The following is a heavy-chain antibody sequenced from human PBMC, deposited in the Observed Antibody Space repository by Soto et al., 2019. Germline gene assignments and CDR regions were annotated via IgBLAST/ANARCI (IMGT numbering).Heavy chain of an antibody. J-gene: IGHJ6*02. D-gene: IGHD1-26*01. CDR1: GFSFSTSA. CDR2: ISGSSDVA. Sequence: VRLSESGGDLVQPGGSLRLSCAASGFSFSTSAMNWVRQAPGKGPEWISLISGSSDVAYYAESVTGRFTSSRDNSKNTLYLQMKRLRVEDTAIYYCAKYSGDFPVYNGLNVWGQGTTVIVSS. CDR3: AKYSGDFPVYNGLNV. V-gene: IGHV3-23*01.